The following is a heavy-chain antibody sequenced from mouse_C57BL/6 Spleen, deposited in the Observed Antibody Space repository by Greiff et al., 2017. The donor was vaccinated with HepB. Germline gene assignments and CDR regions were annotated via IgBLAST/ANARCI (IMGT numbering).Heavy chain of an antibody. D-gene: IGHD2-1*01. CDR1: GYTFTDYY. CDR2: IYPGSGNT. V-gene: IGHV1-76*01. J-gene: IGHJ2*01. Sequence: QVQLQQSGAELVRPGASVKLSCKASGYTFTDYYINWVKQRPGQGLEWIARIYPGSGNTYYNEKFKGKATLTAEKSSSTAYMQLSSLTSEDSAVYFCARGGLYYGNYDYWGQGTTLTVSS. CDR3: ARGGLYYGNYDY.